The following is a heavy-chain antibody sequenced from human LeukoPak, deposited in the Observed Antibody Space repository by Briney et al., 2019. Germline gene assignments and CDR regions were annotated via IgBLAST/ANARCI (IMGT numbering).Heavy chain of an antibody. Sequence: ASVKVTCKASGYTFTSYGISWVRQAPGQGLEWMGWISAYNGNTNYAQKLQGRVTMTTDTSTSTAYMELRSLRSDDTAVYYCARDSVLLWFGELPHWGQGTLVTVSS. CDR2: ISAYNGNT. D-gene: IGHD3-10*01. CDR1: GYTFTSYG. CDR3: ARDSVLLWFGELPH. J-gene: IGHJ4*02. V-gene: IGHV1-18*01.